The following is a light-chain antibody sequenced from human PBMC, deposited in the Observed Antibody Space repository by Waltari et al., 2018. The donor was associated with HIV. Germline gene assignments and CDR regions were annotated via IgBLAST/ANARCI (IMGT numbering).Light chain of an antibody. CDR1: SSDVGDYNY. J-gene: IGLJ3*02. CDR3: CSYADDYTWV. Sequence: QSALTQPRSVSGSPGQSVTISCTGTSSDVGDYNYVSWYQQHQAKAPKLMIFDVNKRPSVVPDRFAGYNAGDTASLTISGLQAEDEADYYCCSYADDYTWVFGGGTKLTVL. CDR2: DVN. V-gene: IGLV2-11*01.